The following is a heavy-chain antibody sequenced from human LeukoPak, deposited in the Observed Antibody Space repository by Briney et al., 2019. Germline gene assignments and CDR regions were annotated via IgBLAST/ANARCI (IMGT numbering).Heavy chain of an antibody. D-gene: IGHD3-9*01. V-gene: IGHV3-48*03. CDR3: AREKQYYDILTGYSGYYYGMDV. Sequence: GGSLRLCCAASGFTFSSYEMNWVRQAPGKGLEWVSYISSSGSTIYYADSVKGRFTISRDNAKNSLYLQMNSLRAEDTAVYYCAREKQYYDILTGYSGYYYGMDVWGQGTTVTVSS. CDR2: ISSSGSTI. J-gene: IGHJ6*02. CDR1: GFTFSSYE.